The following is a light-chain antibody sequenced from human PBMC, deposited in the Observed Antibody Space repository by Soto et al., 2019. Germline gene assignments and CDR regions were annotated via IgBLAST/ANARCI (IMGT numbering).Light chain of an antibody. CDR3: HHYGRSAIFT. J-gene: IGKJ3*01. Sequence: EIVLTQFPGTLSLSPGERATLSCRASQSVTSNSLAWYQQKVGRAPRVLIYGASNRATGIPDRFSGSGSGTDFTLTISRLEPEDFAVYYCHHYGRSAIFTFGPGTTVDIK. CDR1: QSVTSNS. V-gene: IGKV3-20*01. CDR2: GAS.